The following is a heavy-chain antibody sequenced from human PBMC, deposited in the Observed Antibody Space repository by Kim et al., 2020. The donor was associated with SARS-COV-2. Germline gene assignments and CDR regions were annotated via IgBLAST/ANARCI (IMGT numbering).Heavy chain of an antibody. J-gene: IGHJ4*02. Sequence: GGSLRLSCAASGFTFTTYAMTWVRQAPGKGLEWVSAISNSCVSTYYADSVMGRFTISRDNSKNKPYLQMNSLRADATAGYYCSTDRGELPFDSWGQGTL. CDR3: STDRGELPFDS. D-gene: IGHD3-16*01. CDR2: ISNSCVST. V-gene: IGHV3-23*01. CDR1: GFTFTTYA.